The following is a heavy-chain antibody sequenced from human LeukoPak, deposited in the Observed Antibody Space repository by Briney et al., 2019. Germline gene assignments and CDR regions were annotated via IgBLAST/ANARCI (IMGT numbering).Heavy chain of an antibody. CDR2: ISASGGSS. Sequence: GGSLRLSCAASGFTFSSYAMSWVRQAPGKGLEWVSTISASGGSSYYADSVKGRFTISRDNSKNTLYLQMNSLRAEDTAVYCCARDLYGDYSFDYWGQGALVTVSS. CDR1: GFTFSSYA. J-gene: IGHJ4*02. D-gene: IGHD4-17*01. CDR3: ARDLYGDYSFDY. V-gene: IGHV3-23*01.